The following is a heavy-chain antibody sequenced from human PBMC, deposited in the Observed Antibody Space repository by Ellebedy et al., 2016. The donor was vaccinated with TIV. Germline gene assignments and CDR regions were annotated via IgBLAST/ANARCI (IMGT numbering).Heavy chain of an antibody. CDR1: GFTVNSNY. CDR3: ATETFNDVDMEVWGVFNM. Sequence: GESLKISCAPSGFTVNSNYISWVRQSPGKGLECVSLIRPDXATNYADSVKGRFTISRDDSKNSLFLQMNSLGVEDTGVYYCATETFNDVDMEVWGVFNMWGQGTTVTVSS. D-gene: IGHD5-24*01. V-gene: IGHV3-66*01. CDR2: IRPDXAT. J-gene: IGHJ3*02.